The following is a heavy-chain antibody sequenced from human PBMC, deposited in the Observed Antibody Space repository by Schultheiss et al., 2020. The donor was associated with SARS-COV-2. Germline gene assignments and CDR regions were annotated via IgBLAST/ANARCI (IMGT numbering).Heavy chain of an antibody. CDR3: ARAQTAIWFDP. J-gene: IGHJ5*02. Sequence: ASVKVSCKASGYTFTSYGISWVRQAPGQGLEWMGWINPNSGGTNYAQKFQGRVTMTRDTSISTAYMELSRLRSDDTAVYYCARAQTAIWFDPWGQGTLVTVSS. V-gene: IGHV1-2*02. CDR1: GYTFTSYG. D-gene: IGHD2-21*02. CDR2: INPNSGGT.